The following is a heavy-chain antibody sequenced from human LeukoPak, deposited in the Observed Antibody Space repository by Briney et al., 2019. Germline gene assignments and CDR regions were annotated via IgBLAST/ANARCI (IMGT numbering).Heavy chain of an antibody. CDR1: GYTFTSYY. V-gene: IGHV1-46*01. CDR3: ARTRDGSGSYSAEYYYGMDV. Sequence: ASVKVSCKASGYTFTSYYMHWVRQAPGQGLEWMGIINPSGGSTSYAQKFQGRVTITADESTSTAYMELSSLRSEDTAVYYCARTRDGSGSYSAEYYYGMDVWGQGTTVTVSS. J-gene: IGHJ6*02. CDR2: INPSGGST. D-gene: IGHD3-10*01.